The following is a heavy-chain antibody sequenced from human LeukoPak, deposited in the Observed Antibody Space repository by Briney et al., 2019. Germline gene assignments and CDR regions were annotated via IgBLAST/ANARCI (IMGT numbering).Heavy chain of an antibody. CDR2: IYYSGST. D-gene: IGHD1-26*01. Sequence: PSETLSLTCTVSGGSISSSSYYWGWIRQPPGKGLEWIGSIYYSGSTYYNPSLKSRVTISVDTSKNQFSLKLSSVTAADTAVYYCARERGATAYWGQGTLVTVSS. J-gene: IGHJ4*02. V-gene: IGHV4-39*07. CDR3: ARERGATAY. CDR1: GGSISSSSYY.